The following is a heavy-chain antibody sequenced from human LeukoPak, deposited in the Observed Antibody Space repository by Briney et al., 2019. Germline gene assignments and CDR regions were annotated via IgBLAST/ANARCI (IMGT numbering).Heavy chain of an antibody. CDR1: GYSFSNFH. CDR2: MSPKTGDR. CDR3: ARTPPKGDIDT. J-gene: IGHJ5*02. D-gene: IGHD2-21*02. V-gene: IGHV1-8*01. Sequence: ASVKVSCKASGYSFSNFHIIWVRQASGQGLEWIGWMSPKTGDRGYALKFQGRVTMTSDTFEGTVYMELHSLTSDDTAVYYCARTPPKGDIDTWGQGTMVTVSS.